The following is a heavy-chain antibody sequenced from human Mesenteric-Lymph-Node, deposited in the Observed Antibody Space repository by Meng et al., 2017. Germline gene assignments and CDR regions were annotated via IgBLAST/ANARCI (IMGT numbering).Heavy chain of an antibody. D-gene: IGHD2-2*02. J-gene: IGHJ4*02. Sequence: GESLKISCAASVISNCWMTWVRQAPGKGLEWVANIRHDGGEMYYVDSVKGRFTISRDNAKDSLYLQMNSLRAEDTAVYYCTRVGREIPTYWGQGTLVTVSS. V-gene: IGHV3-7*01. CDR3: TRVGREIPTY. CDR2: IRHDGGEM. CDR1: VISNCW.